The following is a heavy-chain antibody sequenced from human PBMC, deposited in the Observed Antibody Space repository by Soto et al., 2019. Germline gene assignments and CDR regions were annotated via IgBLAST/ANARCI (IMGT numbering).Heavy chain of an antibody. Sequence: EVQLVESGGVVVQPGGSLRLSCAASGFTFDDYTKHWVRQAPGKGLEWVSLISWDGGSTYYADSVKGRFTISRDNSKNSLYLQMNSLRTEDTALYYCAKALYSGYGNYFDYWGQGTLVTVSS. CDR1: GFTFDDYT. V-gene: IGHV3-43*01. CDR3: AKALYSGYGNYFDY. D-gene: IGHD5-12*01. CDR2: ISWDGGST. J-gene: IGHJ4*02.